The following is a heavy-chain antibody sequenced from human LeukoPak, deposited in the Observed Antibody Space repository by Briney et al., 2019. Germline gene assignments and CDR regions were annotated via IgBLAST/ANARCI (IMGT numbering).Heavy chain of an antibody. J-gene: IGHJ4*02. CDR3: ARYSKYLSGLGY. Sequence: GGSLRLSCAASGFTFSSYARSWVGQAPGKGREGVSAISGSGGSTYYADSVKGRFTISRDNSKNTLYLQMNSLRAEDTAVYYCARYSKYLSGLGYWGQGTLVTVSS. V-gene: IGHV3-23*01. CDR1: GFTFSSYA. D-gene: IGHD3-16*01. CDR2: ISGSGGST.